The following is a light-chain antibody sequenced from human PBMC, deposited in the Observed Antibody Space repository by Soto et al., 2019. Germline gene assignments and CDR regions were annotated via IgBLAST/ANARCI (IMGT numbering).Light chain of an antibody. V-gene: IGKV1-33*01. CDR1: RDISKS. CDR3: QYYDNLPVT. J-gene: IGKJ4*01. CDR2: DAS. Sequence: IQMTQSPSSLSASVGDRVTITCQASRDISKSLSWYQQNPGKAPKLLIYDASNLETGVPSRFSGSGSWTDFSFTISSLQPEDIATYYCQYYDNLPVTFGGGTTVEIK.